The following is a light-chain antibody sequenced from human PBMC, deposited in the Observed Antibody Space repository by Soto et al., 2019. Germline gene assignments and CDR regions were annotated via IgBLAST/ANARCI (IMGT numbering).Light chain of an antibody. CDR3: QQYGSSPWT. CDR2: DIF. CDR1: QTVRNNY. J-gene: IGKJ1*01. V-gene: IGKV3-20*01. Sequence: EIALTQSPGTLSLSPGERATLSCRASQTVRNNYLAWYQQKPGQAPRLVIYDIFTRATGVPTRISGSGSGTEFTLTISRLEPEDFAVYYCQQYGSSPWTFGQGTKVDIK.